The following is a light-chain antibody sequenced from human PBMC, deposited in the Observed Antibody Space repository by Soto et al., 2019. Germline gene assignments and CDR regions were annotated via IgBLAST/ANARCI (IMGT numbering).Light chain of an antibody. J-gene: IGKJ2*01. CDR3: QQYGNSQYT. V-gene: IGKV3-20*01. CDR2: GAS. Sequence: EIVLTQSPGTLSLSPGERATLSCRASQSVSSSYLAWYQQKPGQAPRLLIYGASSRATGIPDRFGGSGSGTDFTLTISRLEPEDFAVYYCQQYGNSQYTFGRGTKLDIK. CDR1: QSVSSSY.